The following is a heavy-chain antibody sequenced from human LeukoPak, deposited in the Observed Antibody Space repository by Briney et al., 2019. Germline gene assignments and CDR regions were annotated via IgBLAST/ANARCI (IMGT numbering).Heavy chain of an antibody. CDR1: GFTFTNYG. J-gene: IGHJ4*02. Sequence: GGSLRLSCAASGFTFTNYGMSWVRQSPGKGLEWVSAISGSGGSTYYADSVKGRFTISRDNSKNTLYLQMNSLRAEDTAVYYCARVNSGIAAGFDYWGQGTLVTVSS. CDR2: ISGSGGST. D-gene: IGHD6-13*01. V-gene: IGHV3-23*01. CDR3: ARVNSGIAAGFDY.